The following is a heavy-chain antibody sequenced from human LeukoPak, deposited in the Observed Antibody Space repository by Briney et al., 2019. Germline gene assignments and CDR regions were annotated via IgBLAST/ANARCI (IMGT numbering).Heavy chain of an antibody. CDR1: GYTFSDHY. CDR3: ARWRSGSCSD. Sequence: PGGSLRLSCAVPGYTFSDHYIDWVRQAPGKGLEWVGQTRNKANNYATEYAASVKDRFTISRDDSRKSVYLQMDSLKTEDTAVSYCARWRSGSCSDWGQGTRVTVSS. D-gene: IGHD2-15*01. CDR2: TRNKANNYAT. V-gene: IGHV3-72*01. J-gene: IGHJ4*02.